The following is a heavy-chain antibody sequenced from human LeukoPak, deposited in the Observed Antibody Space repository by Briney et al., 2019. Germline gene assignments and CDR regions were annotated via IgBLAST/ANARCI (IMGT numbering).Heavy chain of an antibody. V-gene: IGHV1-18*01. J-gene: IGHJ5*02. CDR2: ISAYNGNT. Sequence: ASVKVSCKASGYTFTSYDISWVRQAPGQGLEWMGWISAYNGNTNYAQKLQGRVTMTTDTSTSTAYMELRSLRSDDTAVYYCAREASLEGWFDPWGQGTLVTVSS. D-gene: IGHD1-1*01. CDR3: AREASLEGWFDP. CDR1: GYTFTSYD.